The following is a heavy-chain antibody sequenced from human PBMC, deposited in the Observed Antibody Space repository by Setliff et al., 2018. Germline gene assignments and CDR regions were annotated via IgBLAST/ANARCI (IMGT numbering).Heavy chain of an antibody. CDR2: VGKGGST. J-gene: IGHJ4*02. Sequence: PSETLSLTCTVPAGSVSSGSYSRRWIRQSPGKELEWIGSVGKGGSTNYNPSLKSRVTLSIDTSKNQFSLTLTSVSAADTAVYYCASAGVLWFGEFTYFDYWGRGTLVTVSS. CDR3: ASAGVLWFGEFTYFDY. V-gene: IGHV4-61*01. CDR1: AGSVSSGSYS. D-gene: IGHD3-10*01.